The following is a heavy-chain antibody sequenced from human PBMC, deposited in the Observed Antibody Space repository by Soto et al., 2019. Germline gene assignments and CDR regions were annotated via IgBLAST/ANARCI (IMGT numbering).Heavy chain of an antibody. CDR1: GYTFTSYG. J-gene: IGHJ6*02. Sequence: QVQLVQSGAEVKKPGASVKVSCKASGYTFTSYGISWVRQAPGQGLEWMGWISAYNGNTNYAQKLQGRVTMTTDTSTSTAYIELRSLRSDDTAVYYCARGETVVVAATLYYYYGMDVWGQGTTVTVSS. CDR3: ARGETVVVAATLYYYYGMDV. D-gene: IGHD2-15*01. CDR2: ISAYNGNT. V-gene: IGHV1-18*01.